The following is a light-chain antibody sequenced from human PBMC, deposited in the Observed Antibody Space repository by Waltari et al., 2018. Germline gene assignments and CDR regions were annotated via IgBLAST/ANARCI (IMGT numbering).Light chain of an antibody. CDR1: GSDVGSYVY. Sequence: ALTQPASVSGSPGQSITISCTGTGSDVGSYVYVSWYQQHPGKGPKLMIFDVSNRPSGVSNRFSGSKSGNTASLTISGLQAEDEADYYCSSYTSSGTVIFGGGTKLTVL. CDR2: DVS. CDR3: SSYTSSGTVI. V-gene: IGLV2-14*03. J-gene: IGLJ2*01.